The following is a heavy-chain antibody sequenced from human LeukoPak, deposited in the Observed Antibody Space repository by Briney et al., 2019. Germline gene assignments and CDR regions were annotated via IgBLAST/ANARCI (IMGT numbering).Heavy chain of an antibody. CDR2: INPNNGGT. V-gene: IGHV1-2*04. CDR3: ARELSGEAVADFCYGMDV. D-gene: IGHD6-19*01. CDR1: GYTSTGHY. Sequence: ASVKVSCKASGYTSTGHYLHWVRQAPGQGLEWMGWINPNNGGTNSAQKFQGWVTMTRDTSISTAYMELSSLKSDDTAVYYCARELSGEAVADFCYGMDVWGQGTTVTVSS. J-gene: IGHJ6*02.